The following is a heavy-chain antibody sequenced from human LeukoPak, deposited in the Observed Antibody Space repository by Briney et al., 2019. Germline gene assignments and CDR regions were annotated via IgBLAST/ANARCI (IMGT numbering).Heavy chain of an antibody. CDR3: AREGLGDYYDSSGYTGGRAFDI. Sequence: PSETLSLTCTVSGGSISSTNYYWGWIRQPPGKGLEWIGIIYYTGSTYYNPSLKSRVTVSVDTSKNQFSLKVTSVTAADTAVYYCAREGLGDYYDSSGYTGGRAFDIWGQGTMVTVSS. J-gene: IGHJ3*02. CDR2: IYYTGST. D-gene: IGHD3-22*01. V-gene: IGHV4-39*02. CDR1: GGSISSTNYY.